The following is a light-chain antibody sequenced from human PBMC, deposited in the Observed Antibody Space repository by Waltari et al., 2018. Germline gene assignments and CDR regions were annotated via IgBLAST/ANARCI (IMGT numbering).Light chain of an antibody. J-gene: IGLJ1*01. CDR3: CSYAGNSAFYV. CDR2: EVS. Sequence: QSALTQPASVSGSPGQSITISCTGTSSDAGSYNLVSWYQQHPGKAPKIMIYEVSKRPSGVSNRFSGSKSDNTASLTISGLQAEDEADYYCCSYAGNSAFYVFGTGTKVTVL. CDR1: SSDAGSYNL. V-gene: IGLV2-23*02.